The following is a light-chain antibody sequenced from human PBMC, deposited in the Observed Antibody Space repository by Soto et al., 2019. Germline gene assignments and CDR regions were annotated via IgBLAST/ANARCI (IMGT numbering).Light chain of an antibody. J-gene: IGKJ2*01. Sequence: DIQMTQFPSILSASEGDRVTVTFRASQTIRTSLAWYQQRPGKAPKLLLYQASNLESGVPSRFSGSGSGTEFTLTINSLQPEDFATYYCQQHNSYSPYTFGQGPVLEIK. V-gene: IGKV1-5*03. CDR2: QAS. CDR3: QQHNSYSPYT. CDR1: QTIRTS.